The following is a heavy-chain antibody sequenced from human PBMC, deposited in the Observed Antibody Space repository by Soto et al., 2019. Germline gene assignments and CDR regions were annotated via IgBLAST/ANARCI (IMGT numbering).Heavy chain of an antibody. D-gene: IGHD2-2*01. V-gene: IGHV3-11*06. Sequence: GGSLRLSCAASGFTFSDYYMNWIRLAPGKGLEWVSYISSSSSYTNYADSVKGRFTISRDNAKNSLYLQMNSLRAEDTAVYYCTRGSVVVVPGFRPHGMDVGGQGTTVTVAS. CDR2: ISSSSSYT. J-gene: IGHJ6*02. CDR1: GFTFSDYY. CDR3: TRGSVVVVPGFRPHGMDV.